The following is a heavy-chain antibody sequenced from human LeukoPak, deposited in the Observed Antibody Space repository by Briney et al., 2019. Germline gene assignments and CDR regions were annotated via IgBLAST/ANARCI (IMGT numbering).Heavy chain of an antibody. CDR3: ARHGFVRSSSLGNWFDP. CDR1: GGSFSGYY. J-gene: IGHJ5*02. D-gene: IGHD6-13*01. V-gene: IGHV4-34*01. CDR2: INHSGST. Sequence: SETLSLTCAVYGGSFSGYYWSWIRQPPGKGLEWIGEINHSGSTNYNPSLKSRVTISVDTSKNQFSLKLSSVTAADTAVYYCARHGFVRSSSLGNWFDPWGQGTLVTVSS.